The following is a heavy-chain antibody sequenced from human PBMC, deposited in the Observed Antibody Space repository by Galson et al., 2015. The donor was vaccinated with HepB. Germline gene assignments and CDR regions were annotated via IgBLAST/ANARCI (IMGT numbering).Heavy chain of an antibody. CDR1: GYTLTELS. CDR3: ATWNPIPALFDY. CDR2: FDPEDGET. D-gene: IGHD1-1*01. Sequence: SVKVSCKVSGYTLTELSMHWVRQAPGKGLEWMGGFDPEDGETIYAQKFQGRVTMTEDTSTDTAYMELSSLRSEDTAVYYCATWNPIPALFDYWGQGTLVTVSS. J-gene: IGHJ4*02. V-gene: IGHV1-24*01.